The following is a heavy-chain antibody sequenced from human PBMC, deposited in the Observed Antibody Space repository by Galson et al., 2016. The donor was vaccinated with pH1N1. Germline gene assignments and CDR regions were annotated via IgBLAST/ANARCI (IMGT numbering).Heavy chain of an antibody. D-gene: IGHD6-19*01. Sequence: SLRLSCAASGFTFDDYAMHWVRQGPGKGLEWVSGISWNSGSIGYADSVQRRFTLSRDNAKNSLYLQMISLRAEDTALYYCAKVAGYFSGWYDYWGQGTLVTVSS. V-gene: IGHV3-9*01. CDR2: ISWNSGSI. CDR1: GFTFDDYA. CDR3: AKVAGYFSGWYDY. J-gene: IGHJ4*02.